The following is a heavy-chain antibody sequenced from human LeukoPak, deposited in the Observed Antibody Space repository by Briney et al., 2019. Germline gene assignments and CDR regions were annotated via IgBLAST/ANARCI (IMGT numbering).Heavy chain of an antibody. CDR3: AKDGYSGYDVFDC. J-gene: IGHJ4*02. Sequence: PGGSLRLSCAASGFAFNNYATSWVRQAPGKGLEWVSTISGSGGSTYYADSVKGRFTISRDKSKNTLYLQMNSLRVEDTAVYYCAKDGYSGYDVFDCWGQGTLVTVSS. CDR2: ISGSGGST. CDR1: GFAFNNYA. V-gene: IGHV3-23*01. D-gene: IGHD5-12*01.